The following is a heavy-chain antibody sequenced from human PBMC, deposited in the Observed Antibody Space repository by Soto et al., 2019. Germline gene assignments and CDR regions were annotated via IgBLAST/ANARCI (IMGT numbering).Heavy chain of an antibody. CDR3: STGVLIREHQYMDV. CDR1: GVRVSSNSAA. V-gene: IGHV6-1*01. D-gene: IGHD3-3*01. Sequence: SQTLSLTCAISGVRVSSNSAAWNWIRQSPSSGLEWLGRTYYRSKWYNEYAPSVKSRLTVNPDTSKNQFSLQLHSVTPEDTAVYYCSTGVLIREHQYMDVWGQGTSVTVSS. CDR2: TYYRSKWYN. J-gene: IGHJ6*03.